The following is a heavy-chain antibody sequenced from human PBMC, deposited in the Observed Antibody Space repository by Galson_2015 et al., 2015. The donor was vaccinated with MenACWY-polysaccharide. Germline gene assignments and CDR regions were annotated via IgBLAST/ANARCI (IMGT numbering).Heavy chain of an antibody. D-gene: IGHD6-19*01. CDR2: MNPNSGNT. J-gene: IGHJ4*02. V-gene: IGHV1-8*01. CDR3: ASTKAGTHYFDY. Sequence: SVKVSCKASGYTFTSFDINWVRHATGQGLEWMGWMNPNSGNTGYAQKFQGRVTMTRNTSISTAYMELSSLKSEDTAVYYCASTKAGTHYFDYWGQGTLVTVSS. CDR1: GYTFTSFD.